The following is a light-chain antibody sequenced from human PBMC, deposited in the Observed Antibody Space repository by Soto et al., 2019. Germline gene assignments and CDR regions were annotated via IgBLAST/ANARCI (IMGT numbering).Light chain of an antibody. CDR3: QQRSNWPRYT. J-gene: IGKJ2*01. CDR1: QSVSSY. Sequence: EIVLTQCPATLSLSPGERATLSCRASQSVSSYLAWYQQKPGQAPRLLIYDASNRATGIPARFSGSGSGTDFTLTISSLEPEDFAVYYCQQRSNWPRYTFGQGTKLEIK. CDR2: DAS. V-gene: IGKV3-11*01.